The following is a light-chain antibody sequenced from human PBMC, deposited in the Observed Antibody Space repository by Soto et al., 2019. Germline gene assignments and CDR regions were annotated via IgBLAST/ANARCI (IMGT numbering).Light chain of an antibody. CDR1: QSVSSN. CDR2: GAS. J-gene: IGKJ4*01. CDR3: QQRSNWPLT. Sequence: EIVMTQSPATLSVSPGERATLSCRASQSVSSNLAWYQQKPGQAPRLLIYGASTRATGIPARFSGSGSGTDFTLTISSLEPEDFGVYYCQQRSNWPLTFGGGTKVDIK. V-gene: IGKV3-15*01.